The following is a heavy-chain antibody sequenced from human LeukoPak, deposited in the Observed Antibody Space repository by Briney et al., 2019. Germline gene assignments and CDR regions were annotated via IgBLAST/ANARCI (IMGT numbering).Heavy chain of an antibody. V-gene: IGHV4-31*03. D-gene: IGHD5-18*01. CDR3: ARVAIRYYYMDV. CDR1: GGSISSGGYY. CDR2: IYYSGST. Sequence: SETLSLTCTVSGGSISSGGYYWRWIRQHPGKGLEWIGYIYYSGSTYYNPSLKSRVTISVDTSKNQFSLKLSSVTAADTAVYYCARVAIRYYYMDVWGKGTTVTVSS. J-gene: IGHJ6*03.